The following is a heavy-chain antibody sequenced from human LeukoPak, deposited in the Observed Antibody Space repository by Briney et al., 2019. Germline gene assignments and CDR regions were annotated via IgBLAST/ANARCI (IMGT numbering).Heavy chain of an antibody. CDR1: GFTFSSYS. Sequence: GGSLRLSCAASGFTFSSYSMHWVRQAPGKGLEWVAVISYDGSNKYYADSVKGRFTISRDNSKNTLYLQMNSLRAEDTAVYYCARGGRWIQLWNWFDPWGQGTLVTVSS. CDR2: ISYDGSNK. D-gene: IGHD5-18*01. V-gene: IGHV3-30*03. J-gene: IGHJ5*02. CDR3: ARGGRWIQLWNWFDP.